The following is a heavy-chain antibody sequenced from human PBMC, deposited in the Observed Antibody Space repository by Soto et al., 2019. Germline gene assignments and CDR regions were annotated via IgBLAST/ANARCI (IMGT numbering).Heavy chain of an antibody. Sequence: ASVKVSCKASGYTFTNYGITWVRQAPGQGLEWMGWISAYNGNTHYTQRLQGRVTMTTDTSTSTAYMELRGLRSDDTAVYYCARVRALVGYFYYYMDVWGKGTTVTVSS. CDR3: ARVRALVGYFYYYMDV. J-gene: IGHJ6*03. CDR1: GYTFTNYG. D-gene: IGHD6-6*01. CDR2: ISAYNGNT. V-gene: IGHV1-18*01.